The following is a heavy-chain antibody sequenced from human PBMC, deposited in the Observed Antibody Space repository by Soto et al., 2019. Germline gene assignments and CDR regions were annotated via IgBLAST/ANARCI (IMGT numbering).Heavy chain of an antibody. CDR3: AHRLRWLANFDY. D-gene: IGHD6-19*01. CDR2: IYWNDEK. CDR1: GFSLTTSGVG. J-gene: IGHJ4*02. V-gene: IGHV2-5*01. Sequence: SAPTLLNPTHTLTLTCTFSGFSLTTSGVGVGWIRQPTGKALEWLALIYWNDEKRYSPSLKSRLTITKDSSLNQVVLTMTKMDPVDTATYYCAHRLRWLANFDYWGQGTLVTVSS.